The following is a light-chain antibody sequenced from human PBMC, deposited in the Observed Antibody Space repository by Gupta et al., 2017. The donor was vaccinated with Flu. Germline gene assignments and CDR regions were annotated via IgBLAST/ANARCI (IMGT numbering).Light chain of an antibody. CDR3: QQYAGSPPRT. V-gene: IGKV3-20*01. CDR1: QSVSSNY. J-gene: IGKJ1*01. CDR2: HAS. Sequence: ENVLTQSPGTLSLSPGERATLSCRASQSVSSNYVAWYQHKPGQAPRLLVYHASTRATGIPDRFSGSGSGTDFTLSISRLEPEYFAVYYGQQYAGSPPRTFGQGTKVEIQ.